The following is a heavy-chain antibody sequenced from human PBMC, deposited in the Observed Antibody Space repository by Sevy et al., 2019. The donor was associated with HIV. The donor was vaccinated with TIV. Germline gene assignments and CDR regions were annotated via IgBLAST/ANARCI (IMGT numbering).Heavy chain of an antibody. CDR3: ARDPGRSGYSAYDPSRD. V-gene: IGHV3-7*01. CDR1: GFPFSNYW. Sequence: GGSLRLSCAVAGFPFSNYWMSWVRQAPGKGLEWVANIKNDGSEKYYADSVKGGFTISRDNARNSLYVQLNSLGAEDTAVYYCARDPGRSGYSAYDPSRDWGQGTLVTVSS. D-gene: IGHD5-12*01. J-gene: IGHJ4*02. CDR2: IKNDGSEK.